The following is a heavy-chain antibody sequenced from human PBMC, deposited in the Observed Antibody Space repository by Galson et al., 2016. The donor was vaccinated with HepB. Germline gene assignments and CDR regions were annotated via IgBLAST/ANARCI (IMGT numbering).Heavy chain of an antibody. CDR2: AFSSGIT. Sequence: SETLSLTCTVSGVSISSYYWSWFRQPPEKGLEWIGYAFSSGITNYNPSLKSRVTISIDTSKNQFSLKLRYVTAADTAVYYCARGEGYNLYWGQGTLVTVSS. CDR1: GVSISSYY. V-gene: IGHV4-59*08. J-gene: IGHJ4*02. CDR3: ARGEGYNLY. D-gene: IGHD5-24*01.